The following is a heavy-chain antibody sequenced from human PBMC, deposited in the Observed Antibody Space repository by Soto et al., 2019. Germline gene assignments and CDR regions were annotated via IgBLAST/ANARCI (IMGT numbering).Heavy chain of an antibody. Sequence: SETLSLTXSVSGGSISTVGHYWTWIRQPPGKGLEWIGSIYHTGSTYYSKSLRSRLTISIDTSKSQLSLRLSSVTAADTAVYYCARATGTLRSRNCDYWGQGSLVTVSS. CDR1: GGSISTVGHY. CDR2: IYHTGST. V-gene: IGHV4-31*02. D-gene: IGHD3-9*01. J-gene: IGHJ4*02. CDR3: ARATGTLRSRNCDY.